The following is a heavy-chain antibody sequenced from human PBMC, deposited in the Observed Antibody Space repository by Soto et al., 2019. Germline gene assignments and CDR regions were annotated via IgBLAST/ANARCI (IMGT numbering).Heavy chain of an antibody. CDR3: ARGRVRYCTNGVCYPGRYYYYGMDV. D-gene: IGHD2-8*01. V-gene: IGHV4-34*01. Sequence: QVQLQQWGAGLLKPSETLSLTCAVYGGSFSGYYWSWIRQPPGKGLEWIGEINHSGSTNYNPSLKSRVTISVDTSKNQFSLKLSSVTAADTTVYYCARGRVRYCTNGVCYPGRYYYYGMDVWGQGTTVTVSS. J-gene: IGHJ6*02. CDR1: GGSFSGYY. CDR2: INHSGST.